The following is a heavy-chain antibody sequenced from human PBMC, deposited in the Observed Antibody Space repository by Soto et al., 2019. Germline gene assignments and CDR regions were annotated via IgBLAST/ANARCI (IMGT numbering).Heavy chain of an antibody. D-gene: IGHD3-10*01. CDR2: VHLSGTT. Sequence: AETLSLTCAVSSGSVNTDYWWSWVRQSGGKGLEWVGIVHLSGTTNYIQSLTSRLTMSGDKPGNQVALELTAVAAADTAVYYCARGVYYRWVYWGQGTLVTVSS. J-gene: IGHJ4*02. V-gene: IGHV4-4*02. CDR1: SGSVNTDYW. CDR3: ARGVYYRWVY.